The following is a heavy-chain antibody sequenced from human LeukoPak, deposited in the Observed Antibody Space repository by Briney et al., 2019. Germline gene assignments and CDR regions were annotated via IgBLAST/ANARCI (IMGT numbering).Heavy chain of an antibody. V-gene: IGHV1-69*01. CDR1: GGTFSSYD. CDR2: IIPIFGTA. J-gene: IGHJ1*01. CDR3: ARDLPFEGLLEWLLED. Sequence: SVKVSCKASGGTFSSYDITWVRQAPGQGLEWMGGIIPIFGTANYAQKFQGRVTITADESTSTAYMELVDLISDDTAVYYCARDLPFEGLLEWLLEDWGQGTLVTVSS. D-gene: IGHD3-3*01.